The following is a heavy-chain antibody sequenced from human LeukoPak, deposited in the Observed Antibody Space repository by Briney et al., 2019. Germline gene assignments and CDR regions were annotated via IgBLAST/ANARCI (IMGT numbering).Heavy chain of an antibody. Sequence: GGSLRLSCAASGFTFSNYAMSWVRQPPGKGLEWVSTISSSGGSTFYADSMNGRFTISRDNSKNTLYLQMSSLRADDTAVYYCAKSLAATGIDYWGQGTLVTVSS. CDR2: ISSSGGST. D-gene: IGHD6-13*01. CDR3: AKSLAATGIDY. V-gene: IGHV3-23*01. CDR1: GFTFSNYA. J-gene: IGHJ4*02.